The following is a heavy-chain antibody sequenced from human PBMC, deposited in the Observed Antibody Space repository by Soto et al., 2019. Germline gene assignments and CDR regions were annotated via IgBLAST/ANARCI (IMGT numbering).Heavy chain of an antibody. CDR2: INAFLGNT. D-gene: IGHD1-26*01. V-gene: IGHV1-18*01. Sequence: ASVKVSCKASGYTFTSYGLSWVRQAPGQGLEWMGRINAFLGNTNYAQKFQGRVTITADKSTSTAYMELSSPRSEDTAVYYCARDWVVGATSHDAFDIWGQGTMVTVSS. CDR1: GYTFTSYG. J-gene: IGHJ3*02. CDR3: ARDWVVGATSHDAFDI.